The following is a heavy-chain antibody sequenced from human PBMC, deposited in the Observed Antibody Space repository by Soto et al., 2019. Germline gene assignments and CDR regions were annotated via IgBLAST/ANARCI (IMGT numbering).Heavy chain of an antibody. D-gene: IGHD3-10*01. J-gene: IGHJ6*02. Sequence: QVQLVQSGAEVKKPGASVKVSCKASGYTFTGYYMHWVRQAPGQGLEWMGWINPNSGGTNYAQKFQGWVTMTRDTSISTAYMELSRLRADDTAVYYCARDPKGSGSYGMDVWGQGTTVTVSS. CDR3: ARDPKGSGSYGMDV. CDR2: INPNSGGT. CDR1: GYTFTGYY. V-gene: IGHV1-2*04.